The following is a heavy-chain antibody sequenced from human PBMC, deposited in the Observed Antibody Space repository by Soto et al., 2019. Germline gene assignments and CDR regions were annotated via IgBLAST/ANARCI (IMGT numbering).Heavy chain of an antibody. V-gene: IGHV1-18*01. CDR3: ARDRVWYGSGPADY. CDR1: GFTFTIYD. D-gene: IGHD3-10*01. J-gene: IGHJ4*02. CDR2: ISTYSGNT. Sequence: GGSVKVSCKTSGFTFTIYDISWVRQAPGQGLEWMGWISTYSGNTNYARKLQGRVTMTTDTSTSTAYMELRSLRSDDTAVYYCARDRVWYGSGPADYWGQGTLVTVSS.